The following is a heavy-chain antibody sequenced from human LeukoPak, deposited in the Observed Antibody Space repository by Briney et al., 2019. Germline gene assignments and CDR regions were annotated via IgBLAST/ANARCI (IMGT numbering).Heavy chain of an antibody. D-gene: IGHD5-18*01. V-gene: IGHV4-39*07. CDR2: INHSGST. CDR1: GGSISSSSYY. Sequence: SETLSLTCTVSGGSISSSSYYWGWIRQPPGKGLEWIGEINHSGSTNYNPSLKSRVTISLDRSKNQFSLKLTSVTAADTAVYYCARDHKLPGKQLWFYAFHIWGQGTMITVSS. CDR3: ARDHKLPGKQLWFYAFHI. J-gene: IGHJ3*02.